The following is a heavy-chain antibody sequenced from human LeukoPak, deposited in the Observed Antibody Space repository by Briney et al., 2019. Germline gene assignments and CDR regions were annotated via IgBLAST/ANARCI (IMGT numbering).Heavy chain of an antibody. CDR1: GYSFTSYW. D-gene: IGHD6-6*01. J-gene: IGHJ4*02. V-gene: IGHV5-51*01. CDR3: ARRSSSSSQVGGAFDY. Sequence: GESLKISCKGSGYSFTSYWIGWVRQMPGKGLEWMGIIYPGDSDTRYSPSFQGQVTISADKSISTAYLQWSSLKASDTAMYYCARRSSSSSQVGGAFDYWGQGTLVTVSS. CDR2: IYPGDSDT.